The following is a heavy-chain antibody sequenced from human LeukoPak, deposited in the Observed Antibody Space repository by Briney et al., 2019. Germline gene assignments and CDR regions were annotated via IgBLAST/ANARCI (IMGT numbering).Heavy chain of an antibody. CDR1: GFTFNIYA. CDR3: ARDRGGSGYYYFDY. V-gene: IGHV3-30-3*01. Sequence: PGGSLRLSCAASGFTFNIYALHWVRQAPGKGLEWVAAISYDGSNKYYADSVKGRFTISRDNSRNTLYLQMNSLKPEDTAVYFCARDRGGSGYYYFDYWGQGTLVTVSS. J-gene: IGHJ4*02. D-gene: IGHD6-19*01. CDR2: ISYDGSNK.